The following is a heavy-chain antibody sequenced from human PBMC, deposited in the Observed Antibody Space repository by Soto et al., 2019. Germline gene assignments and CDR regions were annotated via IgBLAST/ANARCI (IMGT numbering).Heavy chain of an antibody. CDR2: IKSKADGGII. CDR3: NTDAGGST. Sequence: EVQLVESGGGLVKPGGSLRLSCAASGFTFNNAWMTWVRQAPGKGLEWVGRIKSKADGGIIDYAAPVRGRFTISRDDSKNTVYLQMNSLTTEDTAMYCWNTDAGGSTWGQGTMVTVSS. CDR1: GFTFNNAW. J-gene: IGHJ3*01. V-gene: IGHV3-15*01.